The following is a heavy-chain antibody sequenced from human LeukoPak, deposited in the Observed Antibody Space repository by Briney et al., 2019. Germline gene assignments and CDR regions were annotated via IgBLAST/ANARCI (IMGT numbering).Heavy chain of an antibody. CDR3: AGGDYCSSTSCHLNAFDI. D-gene: IGHD2-2*01. Sequence: SETLSLNCAVYGGSFSGYYWSWIRQPPGKGLEWIGEINHSGSTNYNPSLKSRVTISVDTSKNQFSLKLSSVTAADTAVYYCAGGDYCSSTSCHLNAFDIWGQGTMVTVSS. V-gene: IGHV4-34*01. J-gene: IGHJ3*02. CDR1: GGSFSGYY. CDR2: INHSGST.